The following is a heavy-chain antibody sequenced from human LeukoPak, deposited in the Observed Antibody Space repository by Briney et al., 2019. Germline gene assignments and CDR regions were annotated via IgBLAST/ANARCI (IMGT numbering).Heavy chain of an antibody. CDR3: ARGGRLLSDTAMVPSYYYYGMDV. J-gene: IGHJ6*02. CDR2: ISAYNGNT. V-gene: IGHV1-18*01. D-gene: IGHD5-18*01. CDR1: GYTFTSYG. Sequence: ASVKVSCKASGYTFTSYGISWVRQTPGQGLEWMGWISAYNGNTNYAQKLQGRVTMTTDTSTSTAYMELRSLRSDDTAVYYCARGGRLLSDTAMVPSYYYYGMDVWGQGTTVTVSS.